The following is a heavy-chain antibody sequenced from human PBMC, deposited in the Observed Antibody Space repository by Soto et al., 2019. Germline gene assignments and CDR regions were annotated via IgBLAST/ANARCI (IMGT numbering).Heavy chain of an antibody. CDR1: VFTFTSYS. CDR3: ARESEDLTSNFDY. Sequence: NPWWSLRLSCSASVFTFTSYSMNWVRQAPGKGLEWVSSISSTTNYIYYGDSMKGRFTISRDNAKNSLYLEMNSLRAEDTAVYYCARESEDLTSNFDYWGQGTLVTVSS. J-gene: IGHJ4*02. CDR2: ISSTTNYI. V-gene: IGHV3-21*06.